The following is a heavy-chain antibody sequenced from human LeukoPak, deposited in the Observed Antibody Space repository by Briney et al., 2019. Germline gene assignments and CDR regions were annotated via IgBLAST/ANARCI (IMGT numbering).Heavy chain of an antibody. Sequence: GGSLRLSCAASGFTFSDYYMSWIRQAPGKGLEWVSYISSSGSTIYYADSEKGRFTISRDNAKNSLYLQMNSLRADDTAVYYCARGLDVVVPAAHDYWGQGTLVTVSS. J-gene: IGHJ4*02. CDR1: GFTFSDYY. D-gene: IGHD2-2*01. V-gene: IGHV3-11*01. CDR3: ARGLDVVVPAAHDY. CDR2: ISSSGSTI.